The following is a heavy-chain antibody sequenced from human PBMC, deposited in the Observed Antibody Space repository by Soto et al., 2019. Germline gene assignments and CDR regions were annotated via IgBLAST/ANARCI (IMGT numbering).Heavy chain of an antibody. V-gene: IGHV4-59*08. CDR3: AGSPLLEWILRYY. CDR1: GGSISSYY. J-gene: IGHJ4*02. CDR2: IYYIGST. D-gene: IGHD3-3*01. Sequence: QVQLQESGPGLVKPSETLSLTCTVSGGSISSYYWIWSRQPPGKGLGWIGYIYYIGSTNHNPSLKSRVTLSADTSQNQCSRKLSSVTAADTAVYYCAGSPLLEWILRYYWGQGTLVTVSS.